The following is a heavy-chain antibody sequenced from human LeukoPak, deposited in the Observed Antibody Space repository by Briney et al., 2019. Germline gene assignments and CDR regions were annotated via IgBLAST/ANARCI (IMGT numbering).Heavy chain of an antibody. D-gene: IGHD3-10*01. Sequence: GGPLRLFRAAAGFTFDDYGVHWVRHAPGKGLEWVSLISGDGGSTYYADSVKGRFTISRDNSKNSLYLQMNSLRTEDTALYYCAKDSISSEWGQGTLITVSS. CDR3: AKDSISSE. CDR2: ISGDGGST. V-gene: IGHV3-43*02. J-gene: IGHJ4*02. CDR1: GFTFDDYG.